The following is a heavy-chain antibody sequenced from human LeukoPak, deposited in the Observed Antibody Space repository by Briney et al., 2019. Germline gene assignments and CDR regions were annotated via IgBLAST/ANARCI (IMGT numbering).Heavy chain of an antibody. CDR2: FHYGGSA. CDR3: ARHEYQVFPPANWFDP. CDR1: GDSVSSSNFF. V-gene: IGHV4-39*02. D-gene: IGHD6-6*01. J-gene: IGHJ5*02. Sequence: AETLSLTCTVSGDSVSSSNFFWGWIRQPPGKGLEWIGSFHYGGSAFYNPSLKSRVTTNVDTSNNHFSLKLTSVTAADSAVYYCARHEYQVFPPANWFDPWGQGTLITVSS.